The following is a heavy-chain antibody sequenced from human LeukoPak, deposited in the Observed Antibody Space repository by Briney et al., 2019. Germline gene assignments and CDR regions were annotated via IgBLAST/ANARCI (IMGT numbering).Heavy chain of an antibody. D-gene: IGHD5/OR15-5a*01. J-gene: IGHJ4*02. CDR1: GGSFSGYY. CDR3: ARGPLRIDY. CDR2: INHSGST. Sequence: PSETLSLTCAVYGGSFSGYYWSWIRQPPGKGLEWIGEINHSGSTNYNPSPKSLVTISVDTSKNQFSLKLSSVTAADTAVYYCARGPLRIDYWGQGTLVTVSS. V-gene: IGHV4-34*01.